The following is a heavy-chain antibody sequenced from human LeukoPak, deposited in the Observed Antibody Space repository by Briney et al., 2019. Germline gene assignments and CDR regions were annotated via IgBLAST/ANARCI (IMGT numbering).Heavy chain of an antibody. D-gene: IGHD5-12*01. J-gene: IGHJ4*02. CDR3: ASPAYGGYDLGLDY. CDR2: IYYSGST. Sequence: SETLSLTCTVSGDSISLTNYYWGWIRQPPGRVLEWNGFIYYSGSTYYNPSLQSRVTISVDTSKNQFSLKLSSVTAADTAVYYCASPAYGGYDLGLDYWGQGTLVTVSS. V-gene: IGHV4-39*01. CDR1: GDSISLTNYY.